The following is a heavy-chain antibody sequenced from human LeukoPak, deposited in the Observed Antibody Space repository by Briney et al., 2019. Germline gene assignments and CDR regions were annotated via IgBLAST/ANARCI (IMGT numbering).Heavy chain of an antibody. V-gene: IGHV1-2*02. D-gene: IGHD6-13*01. CDR2: INPNSGGT. CDR1: GYTFTGYY. J-gene: IGHJ4*02. Sequence: ASVKVSCKASGYTFTGYYMHWVRQAPGQGLEWMGWINPNSGGTNYAQKLQGRVTMTRDTSISTAYMELSRLRSDDTAVYYCARLSSRSSWYPADYWGQGTLVTVSS. CDR3: ARLSSRSSWYPADY.